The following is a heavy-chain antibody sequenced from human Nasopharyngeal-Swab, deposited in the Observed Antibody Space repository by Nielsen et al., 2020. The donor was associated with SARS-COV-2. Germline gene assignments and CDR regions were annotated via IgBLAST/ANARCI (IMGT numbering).Heavy chain of an antibody. CDR3: ARTVDIVATISWAGYYCYGMDV. V-gene: IGHV1-69*06. J-gene: IGHJ6*02. CDR2: IIPIFGTA. D-gene: IGHD5-12*01. Sequence: WVRQAPGQGLEWMGGIIPIFGTANYAQKFQGRVTITADKSTSTAYMELSSLRSEDTAVYYCARTVDIVATISWAGYYCYGMDVWGQGTTVTVSS.